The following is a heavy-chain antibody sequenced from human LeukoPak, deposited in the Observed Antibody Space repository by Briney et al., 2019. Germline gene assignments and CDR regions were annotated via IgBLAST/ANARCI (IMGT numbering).Heavy chain of an antibody. D-gene: IGHD4-17*01. CDR1: GFTFSNYE. J-gene: IGHJ3*02. Sequence: GGFLRLSCAASGFTFSNYEMNWVRQAPGKGLEWVSYISSSGSTIYYADSVKGRFTISRDNAKNSLYLQMNSLRAEDTAVYYCARAYYGVVPFDIWGQGTMVTVSS. CDR3: ARAYYGVVPFDI. V-gene: IGHV3-48*03. CDR2: ISSSGSTI.